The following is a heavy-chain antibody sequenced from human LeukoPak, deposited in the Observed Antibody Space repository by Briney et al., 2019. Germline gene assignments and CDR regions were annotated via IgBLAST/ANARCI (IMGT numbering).Heavy chain of an antibody. Sequence: SGKVSCRASGGTFSSYAISWVRQAPGQGLEWMGGIIPIFGTANYAQKFQGRVTITTEESTSTAYMELSSLRSEDTAVYYCARGFNYYDSSGYYSPRTLHYYYMDVWGKGTTVTVSS. V-gene: IGHV1-69*05. CDR1: GGTFSSYA. J-gene: IGHJ6*03. CDR2: IIPIFGTA. D-gene: IGHD3-22*01. CDR3: ARGFNYYDSSGYYSPRTLHYYYMDV.